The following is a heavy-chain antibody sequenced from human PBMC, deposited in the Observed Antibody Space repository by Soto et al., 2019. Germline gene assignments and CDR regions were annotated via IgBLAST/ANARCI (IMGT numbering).Heavy chain of an antibody. D-gene: IGHD6-19*01. J-gene: IGHJ4*02. V-gene: IGHV3-74*01. CDR2: INEDGSHT. CDR1: EFTLRNYW. CDR3: VRGSSGWPGLDY. Sequence: EVQLVESGGGLVHPGGYLRLSCTGSEFTLRNYWMHWVRQAPGKGLVWVARINEDGSHTDHADSVKGRFGISRDNAKNTLFLQMNRLRAYDTGLYYCVRGSSGWPGLDYWGQGTLLPVSS.